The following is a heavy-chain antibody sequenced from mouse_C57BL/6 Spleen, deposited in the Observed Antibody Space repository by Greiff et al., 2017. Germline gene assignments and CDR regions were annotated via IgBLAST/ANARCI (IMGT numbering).Heavy chain of an antibody. CDR1: GYTFTSYW. V-gene: IGHV1-69*01. CDR3: ARGRYAMDY. CDR2: IDPSDNYT. J-gene: IGHJ4*01. Sequence: QVQLQQPGAELVMPGASVKLSCKASGYTFTSYWMHWVKQRPGQGLEWIGEIDPSDNYTNYNQKFKGKSTLTVDKSSSTAYMQLRSLTSEDSAVYYCARGRYAMDYWGQGTSVTVSS.